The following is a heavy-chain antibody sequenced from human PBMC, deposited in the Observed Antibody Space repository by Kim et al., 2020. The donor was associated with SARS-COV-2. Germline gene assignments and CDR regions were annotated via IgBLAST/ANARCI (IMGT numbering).Heavy chain of an antibody. CDR2: ISSSSSYI. Sequence: GESLKISCAASGFTFSSYSMNWVRQAPGKGLEWVSSISSSSSYIYYADSVKGRFTISRDNAKNSLYLQMNSLRAEDTAVYYCARDLSQTMVRGALGFDPWGQGTLVTVSS. V-gene: IGHV3-21*01. CDR1: GFTFSSYS. J-gene: IGHJ5*02. CDR3: ARDLSQTMVRGALGFDP. D-gene: IGHD3-10*01.